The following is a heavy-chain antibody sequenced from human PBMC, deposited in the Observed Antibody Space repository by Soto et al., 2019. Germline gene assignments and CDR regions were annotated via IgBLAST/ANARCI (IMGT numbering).Heavy chain of an antibody. J-gene: IGHJ4*02. CDR3: ARGRLVPAAPFDY. CDR2: IYYSGST. V-gene: IGHV4-30-4*01. D-gene: IGHD2-2*01. Sequence: SETLSLTCTVSGGSISSGDYYWSWIRQPPGKGLEWIGYIYYSGSTYYNPSLKSRVTISVDTSKNQFSLKLSSVTAADTAVYYCARGRLVPAAPFDYWGQGTLVTVSS. CDR1: GGSISSGDYY.